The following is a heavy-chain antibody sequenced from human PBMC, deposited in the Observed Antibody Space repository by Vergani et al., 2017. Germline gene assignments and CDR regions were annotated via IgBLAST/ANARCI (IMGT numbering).Heavy chain of an antibody. V-gene: IGHV2-70*04. CDR1: GFSLSTSGMR. Sequence: QVTLKESGPALVTPTQTLTLTCTFSGFSLSTSGMRVSWIRQPPGKALEWLARIDWDDDKFYSTSLKTRLTISKDTSKNQVVLTMTNMDPVDTATYYCARMGGWGAFDYWGQGTLVTVSS. D-gene: IGHD7-27*01. J-gene: IGHJ4*02. CDR2: IDWDDDK. CDR3: ARMGGWGAFDY.